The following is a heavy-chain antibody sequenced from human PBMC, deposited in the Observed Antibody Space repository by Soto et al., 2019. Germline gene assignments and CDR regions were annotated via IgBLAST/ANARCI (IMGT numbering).Heavy chain of an antibody. D-gene: IGHD2-15*01. V-gene: IGHV1-18*01. Sequence: ASVKVSCRASWYTLTSYGISWVRQSPVQGLEWMGWISAYNGNTNYAQKLQGRVTMTTDTSTSTAYMELRSLRSDDTAVYYCARENIVVVVAATPFFDYWGQGTLVTVSS. CDR3: ARENIVVVVAATPFFDY. CDR1: WYTLTSYG. J-gene: IGHJ4*02. CDR2: ISAYNGNT.